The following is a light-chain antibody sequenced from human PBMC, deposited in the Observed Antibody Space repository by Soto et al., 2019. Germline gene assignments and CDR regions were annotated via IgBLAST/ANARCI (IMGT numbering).Light chain of an antibody. V-gene: IGKV3-20*01. CDR3: QQSYSTPPT. J-gene: IGKJ4*01. CDR1: QNVARNY. Sequence: ENVLTQSPGTLSLSPGESATLSYRASQNVARNYLALFQQRPGQAPRLIIHGASSRATGVPSRFSGSGSGTDFTLTISSLQPEDFATYYCQQSYSTPPTFGGGTKVDIK. CDR2: GAS.